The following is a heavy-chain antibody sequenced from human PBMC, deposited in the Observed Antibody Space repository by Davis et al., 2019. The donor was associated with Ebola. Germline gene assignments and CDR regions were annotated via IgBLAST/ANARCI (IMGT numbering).Heavy chain of an antibody. CDR3: ARLPGQVVPAAMWELVYYYYYGMDV. J-gene: IGHJ6*02. D-gene: IGHD2-2*01. V-gene: IGHV3-7*01. CDR1: GFTFSSYW. Sequence: PGGSLRLSCAASGFTFSSYWMSWVRQAPGKGLEWVANIKQDGSEKYYVDSVKGRFTISRDNAKNSLYLQMNSLRAEDTAVYYCARLPGQVVPAAMWELVYYYYYGMDVWGQGTTVTVSS. CDR2: IKQDGSEK.